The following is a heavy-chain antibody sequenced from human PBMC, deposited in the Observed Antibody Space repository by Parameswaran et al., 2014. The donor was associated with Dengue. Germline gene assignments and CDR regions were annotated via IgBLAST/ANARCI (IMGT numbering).Heavy chain of an antibody. Sequence: AGGSLRLSCQGSGYSFRSYWIGWVRQMPGEGLEWMGFIYPADSESRYNPSFQGQVTISADKSISTAYLQWSRLKASDTAMYYCARQLKGSVEGPLQFYHYYYMDVWGKGPRSPSP. CDR3: ARQLKGSVEGPLQFYHYYYMDV. V-gene: IGHV5-51*01. CDR2: IYPADSES. J-gene: IGHJ6*03. CDR1: GYSFRSYW. D-gene: IGHD5-24*01.